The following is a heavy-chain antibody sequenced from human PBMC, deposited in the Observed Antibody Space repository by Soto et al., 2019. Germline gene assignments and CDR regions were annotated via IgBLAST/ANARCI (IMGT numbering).Heavy chain of an antibody. CDR1: GGSISSSSYY. Sequence: PSETLSLTWTVSGGSISSSSYYWGLIRQPPGKGLEWIGSIYYSGSTYYNPSLKSRVTISVDTSKNQFSLKLSSVTAADTAVYYCARRQQQGYFDYWGQGTLVTVSS. J-gene: IGHJ4*02. CDR3: ARRQQQGYFDY. V-gene: IGHV4-39*01. CDR2: IYYSGST. D-gene: IGHD6-13*01.